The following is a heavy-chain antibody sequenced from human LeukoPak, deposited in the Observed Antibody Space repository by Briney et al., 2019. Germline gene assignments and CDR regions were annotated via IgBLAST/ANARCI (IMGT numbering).Heavy chain of an antibody. CDR3: ARDKTPYSSGWYRVRY. V-gene: IGHV3-30*04. CDR2: ISYDGSNK. CDR1: GFTFSSYA. J-gene: IGHJ4*02. D-gene: IGHD6-19*01. Sequence: PGRSLRLSCAASGFTFSSYAMHWVRQAPGKGLEWVAVISYDGSNKYYADSVKGRFTISRDSSKNTLYLQMNSLRAEDTAVYYCARDKTPYSSGWYRVRYWGQGTLVTVSS.